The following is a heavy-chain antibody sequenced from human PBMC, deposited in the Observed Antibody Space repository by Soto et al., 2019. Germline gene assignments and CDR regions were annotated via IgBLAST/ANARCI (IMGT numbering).Heavy chain of an antibody. CDR1: GYTFTGYD. CDR3: ARTHCSSISCYVGSWDY. CDR2: ISPNSGDT. Sequence: QVQLVQSGAEVKKPGASVKVSGKASGYTFTGYDMHWVRQAPGQGLEWMGWISPNSGDTNYAQKFQGWVTMTRDTSISTAYMELSRLRSDDTAVYYCARTHCSSISCYVGSWDYWGQGTLVTVSS. V-gene: IGHV1-2*04. D-gene: IGHD2-2*01. J-gene: IGHJ4*02.